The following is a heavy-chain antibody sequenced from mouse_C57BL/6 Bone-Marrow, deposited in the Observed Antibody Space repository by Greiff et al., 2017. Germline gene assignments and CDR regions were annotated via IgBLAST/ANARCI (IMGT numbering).Heavy chain of an antibody. CDR1: GYTFTNFW. V-gene: IGHV1-63*01. CDR3: ARSDRRGYFDV. CDR2: IYPGGGYT. Sequence: VQLQESGAELVRPGTSVKMSCKASGYTFTNFWIGWAQQRPGHGLEWIGDIYPGGGYTNYNEKFKGKATLTADKSSSTAYMQFSSLTSEDSAIXYCARSDRRGYFDVWGTGTTVTVSS. J-gene: IGHJ1*03.